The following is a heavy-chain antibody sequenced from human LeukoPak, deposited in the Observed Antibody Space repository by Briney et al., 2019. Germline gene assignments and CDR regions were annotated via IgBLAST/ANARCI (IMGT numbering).Heavy chain of an antibody. Sequence: GGSLRLSCAASGFTFSRYWMNWVRQAPGKGLEWVSYISSSSSTIYYADSVKGRFTISRDNAKNSLYLQMNSLRAEDTAVYYCARDFYARRHYGMDVWGQGTTVTVSS. D-gene: IGHD5/OR15-5a*01. V-gene: IGHV3-48*04. CDR3: ARDFYARRHYGMDV. J-gene: IGHJ6*02. CDR1: GFTFSRYW. CDR2: ISSSSSTI.